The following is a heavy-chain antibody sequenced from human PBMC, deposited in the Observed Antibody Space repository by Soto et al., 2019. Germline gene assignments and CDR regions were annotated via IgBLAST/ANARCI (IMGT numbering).Heavy chain of an antibody. Sequence: QVQLVQSGAEVKKPGSSVKVSCKASGGTFSSYAISWVRQAPGQGLEWMGGIIPIFGTANYAQKFQGRVTITADESTSTAYMELSGLRSEDTAVYYCARDPEPLTTVVTPGYWGQGTLVTVSS. CDR3: ARDPEPLTTVVTPGY. J-gene: IGHJ4*02. D-gene: IGHD4-17*01. CDR1: GGTFSSYA. CDR2: IIPIFGTA. V-gene: IGHV1-69*12.